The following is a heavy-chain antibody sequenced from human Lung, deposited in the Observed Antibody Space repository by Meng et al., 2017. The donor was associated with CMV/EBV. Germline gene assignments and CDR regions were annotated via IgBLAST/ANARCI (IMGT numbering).Heavy chain of an antibody. CDR1: GGSISSGDYY. V-gene: IGHV4-30-4*08. CDR3: ARALDTAMVTFDY. CDR2: LYYRGST. J-gene: IGHJ4*02. Sequence: QGRPQHSGQRRVKPSKALSLTCTVFGGSISSGDYYWSWMRQPPGKGLEWIGYLYYRGSTYYNPSLKSRVTISVDTSKNQFSLKLSSVTAADTAVYYCARALDTAMVTFDYWGQGTLVTVSS. D-gene: IGHD5-18*01.